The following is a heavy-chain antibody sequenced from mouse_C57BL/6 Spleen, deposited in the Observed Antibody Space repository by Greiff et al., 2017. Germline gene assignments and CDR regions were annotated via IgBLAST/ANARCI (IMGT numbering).Heavy chain of an antibody. CDR1: GFTFTDYY. D-gene: IGHD1-1*01. Sequence: EVKLVESGGGLVQPGGSLSLSCAASGFTFTDYYMSWVRQPPGKALEWLGFIRNKANGYTTEYSASVKGRFTISRDNSQSILYLQMNALRAEDRATYYCARSYGRGDGYFDVWGTGTTVTVSS. CDR2: IRNKANGYTT. CDR3: ARSYGRGDGYFDV. V-gene: IGHV7-3*01. J-gene: IGHJ1*03.